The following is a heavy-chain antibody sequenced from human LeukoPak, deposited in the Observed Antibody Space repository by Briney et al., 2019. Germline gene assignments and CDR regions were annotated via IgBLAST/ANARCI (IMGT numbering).Heavy chain of an antibody. CDR3: AKWSGDYPSYYLDY. Sequence: PGRSLRLSCAASGFTFRSFGLHWVRQAPGKGLEWVALIRSDGNSKNYADSVKGRFTISRDTSKNTVYLQMNNLRAEDTALYSCAKWSGDYPSYYLDYWGQGTLVTVSS. D-gene: IGHD4-17*01. CDR1: GFTFRSFG. CDR2: IRSDGNSK. V-gene: IGHV3-33*06. J-gene: IGHJ4*02.